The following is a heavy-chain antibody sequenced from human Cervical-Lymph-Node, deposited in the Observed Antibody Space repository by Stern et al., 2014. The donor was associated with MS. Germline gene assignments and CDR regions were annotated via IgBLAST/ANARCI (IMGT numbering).Heavy chain of an antibody. D-gene: IGHD2-21*02. CDR3: AYCGGDCFAPFDY. Sequence: VQLAQSGGGVVQPGRSLSLSCAASGFTFSSYGMHWVRQAPGKGLELVAVIWYDGSNKYYADSVKGRFTISRDNSKNTLYLQMNSLRAEDTAVYYCAYCGGDCFAPFDYWGQGTLVTVSS. V-gene: IGHV3-33*01. J-gene: IGHJ4*02. CDR2: IWYDGSNK. CDR1: GFTFSSYG.